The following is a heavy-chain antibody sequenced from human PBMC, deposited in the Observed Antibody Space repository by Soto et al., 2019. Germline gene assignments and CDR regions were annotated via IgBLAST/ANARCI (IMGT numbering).Heavy chain of an antibody. CDR2: IKQDGSQK. D-gene: IGHD3-22*01. CDR3: VRGDFHDSSGPFSDAFDV. Sequence: PGGSLRLSCAAFGVTFRNYGMGWARKAPGKGLQWVANIKQDGSQKWYVDSVKGRFTISRDNAKTSLYLQMNSLRVEDTAVYYCVRGDFHDSSGPFSDAFDVWGQGIMVTVS. V-gene: IGHV3-7*04. CDR1: GVTFRNYG. J-gene: IGHJ3*01.